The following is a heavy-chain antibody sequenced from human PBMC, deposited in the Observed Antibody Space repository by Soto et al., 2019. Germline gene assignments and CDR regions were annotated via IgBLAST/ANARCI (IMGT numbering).Heavy chain of an antibody. CDR1: GFTFSVYA. CDR2: ISSDGGIT. V-gene: IGHV3-64D*08. J-gene: IGHJ4*02. CDR3: VRTPGNYYEGPLDY. D-gene: IGHD3-10*01. Sequence: GGALRLSCSASGFTFSVYAMHWVHQAPGKGLEYVSGISSDGGITYYAHSVKGRFTISRDNSKNTLYLQMSSLRAEDTAVYFCVRTPGNYYEGPLDYWGQGILVTVSS.